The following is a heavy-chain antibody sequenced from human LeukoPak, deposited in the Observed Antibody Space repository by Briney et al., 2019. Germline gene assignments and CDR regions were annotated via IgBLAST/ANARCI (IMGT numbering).Heavy chain of an antibody. CDR2: INPSGGST. Sequence: GASAKVSCKVSGYTLTELFMHWVRQAPGQGLEWMGIINPSGGSTSYAQKFQDRVTMTRDTPTSTVYMELSSLRSEDTAVYYCARGHSNSPFLYWGQGTLVTVSS. D-gene: IGHD6-6*01. CDR1: GYTLTELF. V-gene: IGHV1-46*01. CDR3: ARGHSNSPFLY. J-gene: IGHJ4*02.